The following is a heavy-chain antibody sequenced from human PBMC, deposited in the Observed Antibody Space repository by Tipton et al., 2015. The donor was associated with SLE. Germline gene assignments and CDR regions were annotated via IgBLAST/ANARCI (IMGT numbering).Heavy chain of an antibody. V-gene: IGHV4-39*07. Sequence: TLSLTCTVSGASTSSGSYYWVWIRQSPGGGLEWIGSIYYTGSTYYSPSLKSRATISVDTSKNLFSLNVDSVTAADTAVYFCATSVYSSNYFGSFDLWGQGTMVTVSS. CDR2: IYYTGST. D-gene: IGHD6-13*01. J-gene: IGHJ3*01. CDR3: ATSVYSSNYFGSFDL. CDR1: GASTSSGSYY.